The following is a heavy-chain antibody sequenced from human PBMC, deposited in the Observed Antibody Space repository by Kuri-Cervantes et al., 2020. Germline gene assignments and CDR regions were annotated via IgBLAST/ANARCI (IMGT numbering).Heavy chain of an antibody. CDR3: ARLITMVRGVIRGKRDY. V-gene: IGHV4-38-2*02. CDR2: IYQSGTT. J-gene: IGHJ4*02. Sequence: SETLSLTCSVSGSSISSGYYWGWIRQPPGKGLECIGTIYQSGTTYYNASLKSRVTISVDTSKNQFSLKLSSVTAADTAVYYCARLITMVRGVIRGKRDYWGQGTLVTVSS. D-gene: IGHD3-10*01. CDR1: GSSISSGYY.